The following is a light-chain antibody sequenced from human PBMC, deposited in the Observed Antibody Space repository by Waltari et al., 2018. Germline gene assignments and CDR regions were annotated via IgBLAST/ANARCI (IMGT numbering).Light chain of an antibody. V-gene: IGKV4-1*01. Sequence: DIVMTQSPDSLAVSLGERAPITCKSSQSVLYSSNNKNYLAWYQQKPGQPPKLLIYWASTRESGVPDRFSGSGSGTDFTLTISSLQAEDVAVYYCQQYYSPGTFGQGTKLEIK. CDR3: QQYYSPGT. J-gene: IGKJ2*02. CDR1: QSVLYSSNNKNY. CDR2: WAS.